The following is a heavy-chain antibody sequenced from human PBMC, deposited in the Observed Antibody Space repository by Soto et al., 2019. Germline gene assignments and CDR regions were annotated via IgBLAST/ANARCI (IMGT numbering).Heavy chain of an antibody. Sequence: KSSETLSLTCPVYGESFSDYNWRRIRQPPGKGLERIGKINHRGSTNHNSSLKSRVTKSVDTSKNQFSLNLTSVTAADTAVYYCATTRGRGFFDNWGQGTLVTVSS. V-gene: IGHV4-34*01. D-gene: IGHD3-16*01. CDR3: ATTRGRGFFDN. CDR2: INHRGST. CDR1: GESFSDYN. J-gene: IGHJ4*02.